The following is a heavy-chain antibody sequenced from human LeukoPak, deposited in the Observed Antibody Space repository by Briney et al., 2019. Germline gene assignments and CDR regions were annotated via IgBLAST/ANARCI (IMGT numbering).Heavy chain of an antibody. CDR3: ARVKARSIAADY. V-gene: IGHV4-59*11. CDR2: IYYSGST. Sequence: PSETLSLTCTVSGGSISIHYWSWIRQPPGKGLEWIGYIYYSGSTNYNPSLKSRVTISVDTSKNQFSLKLSSVTAADTAVYYCARVKARSIAADYWGQGTLVTVSS. J-gene: IGHJ4*02. CDR1: GGSISIHY. D-gene: IGHD6-6*01.